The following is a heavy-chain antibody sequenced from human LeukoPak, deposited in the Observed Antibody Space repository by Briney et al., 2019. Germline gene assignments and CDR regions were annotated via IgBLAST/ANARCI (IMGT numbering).Heavy chain of an antibody. V-gene: IGHV1-18*01. CDR3: AARSGTYPYYFDY. CDR2: ISAYNGNT. J-gene: IGHJ4*02. CDR1: GYTFTSYG. Sequence: GASVKVFCKASGYTFTSYGISWVRQAPGQGLEYMGWISAYNGNTNYAQKLQGRVTMTTDTSTSTAYVELRSLRSDDTAVYYCAARSGTYPYYFDYWGQGTLVTVSS. D-gene: IGHD1-26*01.